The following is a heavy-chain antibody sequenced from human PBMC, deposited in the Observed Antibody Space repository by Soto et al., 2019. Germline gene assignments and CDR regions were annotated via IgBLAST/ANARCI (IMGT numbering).Heavy chain of an antibody. Sequence: ASVKVSCKASGFTFTSSAVQWVRQARGQRLEWIGWIVVGSGNTNYAQKFQERVTITRDMSASTAYMELSSLRSEDTAVYYCAAGTAMVQYAFDIWGQGTMVTVSS. CDR1: GFTFTSSA. CDR2: IVVGSGNT. V-gene: IGHV1-58*01. J-gene: IGHJ3*02. D-gene: IGHD5-18*01. CDR3: AAGTAMVQYAFDI.